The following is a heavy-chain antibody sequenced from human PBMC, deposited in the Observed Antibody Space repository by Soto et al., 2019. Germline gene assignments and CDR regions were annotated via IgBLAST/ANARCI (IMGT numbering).Heavy chain of an antibody. J-gene: IGHJ4*02. CDR1: GASISGVS. V-gene: IGHV4-4*07. CDR2: VYTHGST. D-gene: IGHD3-16*01. Sequence: SETLSLTCIVSGASISGVSGRGLRPPAGKVLEVIGRVYTHGSTSYNPSLKSRVTLSVDTSKNRFSLRLSSVTAADPAVYYCARDSLGITAAGHYWGQGTLVTVSS. CDR3: ARDSLGITAAGHY.